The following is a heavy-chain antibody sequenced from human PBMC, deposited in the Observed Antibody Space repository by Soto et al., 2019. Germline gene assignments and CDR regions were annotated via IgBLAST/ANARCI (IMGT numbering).Heavy chain of an antibody. V-gene: IGHV4-59*01. CDR2: IYYSGST. CDR3: ARGIYDFWSGHTENWFDP. D-gene: IGHD3-3*01. CDR1: GGSISSYY. J-gene: IGHJ5*02. Sequence: SETLSLTCTVSGGSISSYYWSWIRQPPGKGLEWIEYIYYSGSTNYNPSLKSRVTISVDTSKNQFSLKLSSVTAADTAVYYCARGIYDFWSGHTENWFDPWGQGTLVTVSS.